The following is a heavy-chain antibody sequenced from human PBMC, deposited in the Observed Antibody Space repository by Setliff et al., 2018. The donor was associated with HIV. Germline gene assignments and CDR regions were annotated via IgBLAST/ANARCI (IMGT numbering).Heavy chain of an antibody. V-gene: IGHV4-59*08. J-gene: IGHJ6*03. CDR2: VYYSGST. D-gene: IGHD6-6*01. CDR1: GGSINSHY. Sequence: SETLSLTCTVSGGSINSHYWNWIRQPPGKGLEWLAYVYYSGSTDYNPSLKSRVTISVDTTKNQFSLKMSSVTAADTAVYYCARPYSSSSYYYYHMDVWGKGTVVTVSS. CDR3: ARPYSSSSYYYYHMDV.